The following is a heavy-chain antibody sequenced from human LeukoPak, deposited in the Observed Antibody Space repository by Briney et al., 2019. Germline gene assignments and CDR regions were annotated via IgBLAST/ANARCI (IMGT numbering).Heavy chain of an antibody. CDR2: ISENCDIA. Sequence: GGSLRLSRAASGFTFDDYAMHWVRQGPGKSLEWVSLISENCDIAYYGDSVRGRFTVSRDNAKNSLYLKMNSLTTEDTALYYCAKARWEPNFDYWGQGTLVTVPS. D-gene: IGHD1-26*01. CDR3: AKARWEPNFDY. V-gene: IGHV3-43*02. CDR1: GFTFDDYA. J-gene: IGHJ4*02.